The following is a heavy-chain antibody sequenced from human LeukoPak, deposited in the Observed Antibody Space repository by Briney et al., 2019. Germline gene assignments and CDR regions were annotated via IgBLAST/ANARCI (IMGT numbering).Heavy chain of an antibody. CDR3: ARRGGGVFDY. D-gene: IGHD3-10*01. V-gene: IGHV4-59*08. CDR1: GGSISSYY. J-gene: IGHJ4*02. CDR2: IYYSGST. Sequence: SETLSLTCTVSGGSISSYYWSWIRQPPGKGLEWIGYIYYSGSTNYNPSLKSRVTISVDTSKNQFSLKLSSVTAADTAVYYCARRGGGVFDYWGQGILVTVSS.